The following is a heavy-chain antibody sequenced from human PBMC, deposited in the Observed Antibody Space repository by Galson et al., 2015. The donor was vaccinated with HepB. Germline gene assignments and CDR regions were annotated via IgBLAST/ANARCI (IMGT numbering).Heavy chain of an antibody. Sequence: SETLSLTCTVSGGSVSSSYNFWGWIRQPPGKGLEWIGSIYYSGSTHYKSSLKSRVTISVDTSKNQFSLKLSSVTAADTAVYYCARLIAVAGTRTFDSWGQGTLVTVSS. V-gene: IGHV4-39*01. CDR1: GGSVSSSYNF. CDR2: IYYSGST. CDR3: ARLIAVAGTRTFDS. J-gene: IGHJ4*02. D-gene: IGHD6-19*01.